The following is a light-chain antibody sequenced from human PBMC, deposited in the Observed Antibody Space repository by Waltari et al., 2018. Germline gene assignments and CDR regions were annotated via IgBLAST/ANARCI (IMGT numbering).Light chain of an antibody. Sequence: QSVLTQPPSASGTPGQRGTISCSGSSSNIGFYTVNWYQQLPGPAPKLLTYGTIHRPSGIPARFSGSRTGTAASLAISGLQSEDEGDYYCSSWDDRLNCWVFGGGTKVTAL. J-gene: IGLJ3*02. CDR3: SSWDDRLNCWV. V-gene: IGLV1-44*01. CDR1: SSNIGFYT. CDR2: GTI.